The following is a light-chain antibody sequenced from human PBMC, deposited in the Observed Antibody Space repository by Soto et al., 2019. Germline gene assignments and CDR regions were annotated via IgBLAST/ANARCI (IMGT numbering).Light chain of an antibody. CDR1: QSISTW. V-gene: IGKV1-5*03. J-gene: IGKJ4*01. CDR2: KAS. CDR3: QQYNTSPLT. Sequence: DIQMTQSPSTLSASVGDRVTITCRASQSISTWLAWYQQKPGKAPKLLIYKASSLESGVSSRFSGSGSGTEFTLTISSLQPDDFATYYCQQYNTSPLTFGGGTTVEIK.